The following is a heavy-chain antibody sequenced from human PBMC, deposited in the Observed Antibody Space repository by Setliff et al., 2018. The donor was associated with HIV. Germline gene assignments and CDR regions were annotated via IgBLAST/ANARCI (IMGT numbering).Heavy chain of an antibody. CDR3: ASAYCSSTGCYVRWGNGMDV. V-gene: IGHV1-69*05. D-gene: IGHD2-2*01. Sequence: SVKVSCKASGDTFSNYAISWVRQAPGQGLEWMGGIIPIFGTASHAQKFQGRVTITTNESTSTAYMELSSLRFEDTAMYYCASAYCSSTGCYVRWGNGMDVWGQGTTVTVSS. CDR2: IIPIFGTA. CDR1: GDTFSNYA. J-gene: IGHJ6*02.